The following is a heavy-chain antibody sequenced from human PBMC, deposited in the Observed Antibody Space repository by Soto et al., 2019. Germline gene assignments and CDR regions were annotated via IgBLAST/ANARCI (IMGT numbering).Heavy chain of an antibody. Sequence: EVQLVESGGDVVQSGGSLRLSCVASGFTFRDHWMHWVRQSPGEGLVGVSRINPDGSWTDYADFVEGRFTISRDNAKNTLYLQMYSLRVEETAIFYCASPRGTANSAFDVWGRGTMVTVS. J-gene: IGHJ3*01. CDR2: INPDGSWT. CDR1: GFTFRDHW. CDR3: ASPRGTANSAFDV. V-gene: IGHV3-74*01. D-gene: IGHD2-21*02.